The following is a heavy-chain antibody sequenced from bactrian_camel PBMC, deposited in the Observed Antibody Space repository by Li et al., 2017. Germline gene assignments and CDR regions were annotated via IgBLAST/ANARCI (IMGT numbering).Heavy chain of an antibody. Sequence: QVQLVESGRGSVQAGGSLRLSCTASRVTASTNCMGWFRQVPGKEREGVAAIARGGSSTYYADSVKGRFTISQDNATVYLQMNSLNSTDTAMYYCAAAPPPAAMQVLAKDSYKYWGQGTQVTVS. CDR3: AAAPPPAAMQVLAKDSYKY. CDR1: RVTASTNC. V-gene: IGHV3S1*01. J-gene: IGHJ4*01. CDR2: IARGGSST. D-gene: IGHD3*01.